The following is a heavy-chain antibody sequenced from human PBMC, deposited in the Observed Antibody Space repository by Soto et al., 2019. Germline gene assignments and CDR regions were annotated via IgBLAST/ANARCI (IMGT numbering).Heavy chain of an antibody. CDR3: ARGCSSNSCYTH. J-gene: IGHJ4*02. Sequence: GGSLRLSCAASGFTFSDHYMDWVRQAPGKGLEWVGRTRNKANSYTTEYAASVKGRFTISRDDSKNSLYLQMNSLKTEDTAVYYGARGCSSNSCYTHWGQGTLVTVAS. V-gene: IGHV3-72*01. D-gene: IGHD2-2*02. CDR1: GFTFSDHY. CDR2: TRNKANSYTT.